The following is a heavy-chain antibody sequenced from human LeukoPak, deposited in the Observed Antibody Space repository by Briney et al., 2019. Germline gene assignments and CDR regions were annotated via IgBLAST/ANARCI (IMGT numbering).Heavy chain of an antibody. J-gene: IGHJ4*02. CDR1: GGSISSYY. CDR3: ARGDYYDSSGYYLPFFDY. D-gene: IGHD3-22*01. V-gene: IGHV4-59*01. Sequence: SETLSLTCTVSGGSISSYYWSWIRQPPGKGLEWIGYIYYSGSTNYNPSLKSRVTISVDTSKNQFSLKLSSVTAADTAVYYCARGDYYDSSGYYLPFFDYWGQGTLVTVSS. CDR2: IYYSGST.